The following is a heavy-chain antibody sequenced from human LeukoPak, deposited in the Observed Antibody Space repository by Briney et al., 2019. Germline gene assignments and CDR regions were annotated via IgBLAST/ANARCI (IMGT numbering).Heavy chain of an antibody. D-gene: IGHD6-19*01. CDR2: IYYSGST. V-gene: IGHV4-39*01. CDR1: GGSISSSSYY. CDR3: ARARGGWYEDY. J-gene: IGHJ4*02. Sequence: PSETLSLTCTVSGGSISSSSYYWGWIRQPPGKGLEWIGSIYYSGSTYYNPSLKSRVTISVDTSKNQFSLKLSSVTAADTAVYYCARARGGWYEDYWGQGTLVSVSS.